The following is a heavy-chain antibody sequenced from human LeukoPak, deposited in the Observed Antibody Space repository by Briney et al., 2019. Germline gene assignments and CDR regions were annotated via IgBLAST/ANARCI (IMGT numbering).Heavy chain of an antibody. CDR3: GSYRRAYDV. CDR2: ILDDGRI. Sequence: SGGSLRLSCAASGLTVSTTSMTWVRQAPGKGLEWVSDILDDGRIYYADSVMGRFTISRDHSQNKVNLQMDSLRAEDAAIYYCGSYRRAYDVWGQGTVVTVAS. V-gene: IGHV3-53*01. J-gene: IGHJ3*01. CDR1: GLTVSTTS. D-gene: IGHD1-26*01.